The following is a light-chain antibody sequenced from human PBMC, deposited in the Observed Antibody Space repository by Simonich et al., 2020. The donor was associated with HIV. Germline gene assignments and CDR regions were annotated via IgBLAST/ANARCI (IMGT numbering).Light chain of an antibody. J-gene: IGLJ7*01. CDR2: EDS. CDR3: YSIDSSGNFAV. CDR1: ALPTKY. V-gene: IGLV3-10*01. Sequence: SYELTQPPSVSVSPGQTARITCSGDALPTKYAYWYQQKSGQAPVLVIYEDSKRPSGIPGRVSGSSSGTMATLTISGAQVEDEADYYCYSIDSSGNFAVFGGGTQLTVL.